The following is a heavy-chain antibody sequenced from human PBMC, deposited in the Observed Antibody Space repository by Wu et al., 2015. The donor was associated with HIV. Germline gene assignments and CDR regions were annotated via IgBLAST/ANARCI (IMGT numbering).Heavy chain of an antibody. D-gene: IGHD6-13*01. V-gene: IGHV1-69*13. CDR2: IIPIFGTA. Sequence: QVQLVQSGAEVKKPGSSVKVSCKASGGTFSSYAISWVRQAPGQGLEWMGRIIPIFGTANYAQKFQGRVTITADESTSTAYMELSSLRSEDTAVYYCARDRTIAAPITGNWFDPWGQGTLVTVSS. J-gene: IGHJ5*02. CDR3: ARDRTIAAPITGNWFDP. CDR1: GGTFSSYA.